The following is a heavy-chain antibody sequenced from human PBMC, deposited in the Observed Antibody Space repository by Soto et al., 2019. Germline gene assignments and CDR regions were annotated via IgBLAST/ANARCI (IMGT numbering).Heavy chain of an antibody. CDR1: GFSFSTYA. V-gene: IGHV3-23*01. CDR3: AKHSEYQLLSWLDP. D-gene: IGHD2-2*01. J-gene: IGHJ5*02. Sequence: EVQLLESGGGLVQPGGSLRLSCAASGFSFSTYAMSWVRQAPGKGLEWDSGISAGGGNTYYADSVRGRFTISRDNSKNTVDLQISSLRAEDTALYYCAKHSEYQLLSWLDPWGLGTLVTVSS. CDR2: ISAGGGNT.